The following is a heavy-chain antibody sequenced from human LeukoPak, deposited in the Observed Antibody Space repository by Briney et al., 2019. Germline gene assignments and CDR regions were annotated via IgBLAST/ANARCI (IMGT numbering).Heavy chain of an antibody. D-gene: IGHD2-2*01. V-gene: IGHV1-18*01. Sequence: GPVKVSCKASGYTFTSYGISWVRQALGQGLEWMGWISAYNGNTNYAQKLQGRVTMTTDTSTSTAYMELRSLRSDDTAVYYCARIVVVPAAMPLPDYWGQGTLVTVSS. CDR2: ISAYNGNT. CDR1: GYTFTSYG. CDR3: ARIVVVPAAMPLPDY. J-gene: IGHJ4*02.